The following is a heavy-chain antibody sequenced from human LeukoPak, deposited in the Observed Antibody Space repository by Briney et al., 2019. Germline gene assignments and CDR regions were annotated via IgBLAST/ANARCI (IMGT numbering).Heavy chain of an antibody. CDR2: IKSKANGETT. Sequence: PGGSLRLSCAASGFTLSNAWMNWVRQAPSKGLEWVGLIKSKANGETTDYAAPVKGRFTISRDGSKNMVFLQMNSLKTDDTALYYCTWSGLKIESWGQGTLVTVSS. D-gene: IGHD3-3*01. V-gene: IGHV3-15*01. CDR3: TWSGLKIES. J-gene: IGHJ4*02. CDR1: GFTLSNAW.